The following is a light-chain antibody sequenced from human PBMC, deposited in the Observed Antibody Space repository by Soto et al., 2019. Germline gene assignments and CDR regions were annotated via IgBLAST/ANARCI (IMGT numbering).Light chain of an antibody. CDR3: HQYNDGPAGT. V-gene: IGKV3-15*01. J-gene: IGKJ1*01. CDR2: GAS. CDR1: QSVSTN. Sequence: EIVMTQSPATLSVSPGERATLSCRASQSVSTNLAWYQQKPGQAPRLLIFGASTRATGIPVRFSGSGSGRQFTLTITSLQSEDLAIYYCHQYNDGPAGTFGQGTKVHIK.